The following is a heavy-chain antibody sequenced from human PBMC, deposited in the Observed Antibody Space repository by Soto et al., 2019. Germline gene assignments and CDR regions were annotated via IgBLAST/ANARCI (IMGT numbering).Heavy chain of an antibody. CDR2: ISYDGSNK. CDR3: ASLTNIVVVVAATPTATTNWFDP. J-gene: IGHJ5*02. Sequence: GGSLRLSCAASGFTLSSYAMHWVRQAPGKGLEWVAVISYDGSNKYYADSVKGRFTISRDNSKNTLYLQMNSLRAEDTAVYYCASLTNIVVVVAATPTATTNWFDPWGQGTLVTVSS. D-gene: IGHD2-15*01. CDR1: GFTLSSYA. V-gene: IGHV3-30-3*01.